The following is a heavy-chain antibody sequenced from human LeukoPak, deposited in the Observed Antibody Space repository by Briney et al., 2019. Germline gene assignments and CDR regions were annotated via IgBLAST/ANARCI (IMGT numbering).Heavy chain of an antibody. CDR2: IYTSGST. D-gene: IGHD2-2*01. J-gene: IGHJ6*03. V-gene: IGHV4-61*02. CDR1: GGSISSGSYY. Sequence: SQTLSLTCTVSGGSISSGSYYWSWIRQPAGKGLEWIGRIYTSGSTNYNPSLKSRVTISVDTSKNQFSLKLSSVTAADTAVYYCAREGTLVPAATSYYYYMDVWGKGTTVTVSS. CDR3: AREGTLVPAATSYYYYMDV.